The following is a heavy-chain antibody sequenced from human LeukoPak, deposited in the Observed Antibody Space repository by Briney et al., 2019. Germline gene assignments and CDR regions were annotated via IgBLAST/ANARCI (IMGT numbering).Heavy chain of an antibody. CDR3: ARESGSYLFYHYYYYMDV. V-gene: IGHV3-30*03. CDR1: GFTFSSYG. D-gene: IGHD1-26*01. CDR2: ISYDGSNK. J-gene: IGHJ6*03. Sequence: GGSLRLSCAASGFTFSSYGMHWVRQAPGKGLEWVAVISYDGSNKYYADSVKGRFTISRDNAKNSLYLQMNSLRAEDTAVYYCARESGSYLFYHYYYYMDVWGKGTTVTVSS.